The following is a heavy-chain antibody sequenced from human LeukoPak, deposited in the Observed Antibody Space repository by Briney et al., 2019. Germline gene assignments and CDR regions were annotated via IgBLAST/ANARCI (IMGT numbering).Heavy chain of an antibody. J-gene: IGHJ4*02. CDR2: FDPEDGET. D-gene: IGHD3-10*01. CDR1: GYTLTELS. CDR3: ATGTGTMVRGMMTNFDY. Sequence: GASVKVSCKVSGYTLTELSMHWVRQAPGKGLEWMGGFDPEDGETIYAQKFQGRVTMTEDTSTDTAYMELSSLRSEDTAVYYCATGTGTMVRGMMTNFDYWGQGTLVTVSS. V-gene: IGHV1-24*01.